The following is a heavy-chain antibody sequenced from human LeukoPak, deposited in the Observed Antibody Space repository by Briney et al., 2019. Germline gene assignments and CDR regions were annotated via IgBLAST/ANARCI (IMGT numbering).Heavy chain of an antibody. Sequence: ASVKVSCKASVYTFTSYGISWVRQAPGQGLEWMGWISAYNGNTNYAQKLQGRVTMTTDTSTSTAYMELRSLRSDDTAVYYCARRPTGFGELLDAFDIWGQGTMVTVSS. J-gene: IGHJ3*02. V-gene: IGHV1-18*01. CDR3: ARRPTGFGELLDAFDI. D-gene: IGHD3-10*01. CDR2: ISAYNGNT. CDR1: VYTFTSYG.